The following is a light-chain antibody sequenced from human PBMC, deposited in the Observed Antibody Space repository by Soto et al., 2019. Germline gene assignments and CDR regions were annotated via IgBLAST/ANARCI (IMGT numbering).Light chain of an antibody. CDR2: AAS. CDR3: QRHNSAPPVS. J-gene: IGKJ3*01. CDR1: QGISNY. Sequence: DIQMTQSPSSLSASVGDRVTITCRASQGISNYLAWYQQQPGKVPKLLIYAASTLQSGVPSRFSGSGSGTDFTLTISSLQPEDVATYYCQRHNSAPPVSFGPGTKVDLK. V-gene: IGKV1-27*01.